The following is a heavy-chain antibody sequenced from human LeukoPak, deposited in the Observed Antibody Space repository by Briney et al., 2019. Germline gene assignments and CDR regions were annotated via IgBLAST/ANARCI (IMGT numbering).Heavy chain of an antibody. CDR2: VSYDGSKK. J-gene: IGHJ6*02. D-gene: IGHD1-1*01. CDR3: ARDVRGYGYYYYGMDV. CDR1: GFPFSAHA. Sequence: GSLKLSCADSGFPFSAHAMHWVRPAPGKGLEWVAVVSYDGSKKYHANSVKGRCTISRDNSKNMLYLQMNSLRPEDTAIYYCARDVRGYGYYYYGMDVWGQGTTVTVSS. V-gene: IGHV3-30*01.